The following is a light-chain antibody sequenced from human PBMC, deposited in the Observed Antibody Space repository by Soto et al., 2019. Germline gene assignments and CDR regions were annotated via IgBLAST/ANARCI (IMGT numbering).Light chain of an antibody. CDR3: QQSYSTPPS. CDR1: QSISSY. J-gene: IGKJ2*01. V-gene: IGKV1-39*01. Sequence: DLQMTQSPSSLSASVGDRVTITCRASQSISSYLNWYQQKPGKAPKLLIYAASSLQSGVPSRFSGSGPGTDFTLTISSLQPEDFATYYCQQSYSTPPSFGQGTKLEIK. CDR2: AAS.